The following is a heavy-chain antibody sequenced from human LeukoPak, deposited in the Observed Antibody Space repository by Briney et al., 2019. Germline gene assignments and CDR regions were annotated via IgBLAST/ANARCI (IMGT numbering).Heavy chain of an antibody. CDR1: GFTFSNYW. D-gene: IGHD2-8*02. J-gene: IGHJ4*02. CDR3: ATYRQVLLPFES. CDR2: INPDGSEK. Sequence: PGGSLRLSCAASGFTFSNYWMSWVRQAPGKGLEWVANINPDGSEKYSVDSVKGRFTISRDNAKNSLYLQMNSLRAEDTAIYYCATYRQVLLPFESWGQGTLVTVSS. V-gene: IGHV3-7*03.